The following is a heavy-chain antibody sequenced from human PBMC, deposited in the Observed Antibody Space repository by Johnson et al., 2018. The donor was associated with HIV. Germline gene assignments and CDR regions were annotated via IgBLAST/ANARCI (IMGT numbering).Heavy chain of an antibody. CDR2: IKSKYHDETT. V-gene: IGHV3-15*01. J-gene: IGHJ3*01. CDR3: TTGSCSDGVCYAFDV. D-gene: IGHD2-15*01. Sequence: MQLVESGGGFVQHEGSLRLSCAASGFTFKNAWMHWVRQAPGKGLEWIGRIKSKYHDETTDYAAPVKGRFAISRDDSKNTVYLQMNSLKAEDTAVYYCTTGSCSDGVCYAFDVWGQETMVTVSS. CDR1: GFTFKNAW.